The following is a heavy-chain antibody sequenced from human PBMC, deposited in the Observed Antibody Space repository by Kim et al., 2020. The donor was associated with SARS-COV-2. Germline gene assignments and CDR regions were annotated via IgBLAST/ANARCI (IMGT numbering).Heavy chain of an antibody. V-gene: IGHV3-33*01. CDR3: ARDLTGVLGYGMDV. Sequence: YAGTGKGRFTISRDNSKNTLCLQMNSLRAEDTAVYYCARDLTGVLGYGMDVWGQGTTVTVSS. D-gene: IGHD7-27*01. J-gene: IGHJ6*02.